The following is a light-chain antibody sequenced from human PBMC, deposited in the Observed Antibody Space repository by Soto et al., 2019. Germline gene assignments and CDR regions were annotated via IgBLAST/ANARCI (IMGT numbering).Light chain of an antibody. CDR1: QRITNW. J-gene: IGKJ2*03. CDR2: RTS. Sequence: DIQLTQSPSTLPASVGDRVTITCRASQRITNWLAWYQQKPGTAPRLLIFRTSTLESGVPSRFSGSGSGTEFTLTISSLQPDDVATYHCQHYDGYSYSFGQGTKLEIK. CDR3: QHYDGYSYS. V-gene: IGKV1-5*03.